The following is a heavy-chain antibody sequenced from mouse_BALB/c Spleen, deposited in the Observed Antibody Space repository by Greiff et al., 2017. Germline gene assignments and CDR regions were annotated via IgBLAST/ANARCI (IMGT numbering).Heavy chain of an antibody. D-gene: IGHD1-1*01. CDR1: GYTFTSYW. J-gene: IGHJ2*01. V-gene: IGHV1-7*01. Sequence: VQLQQSGAELAKPGASVKMSCKASGYTFTSYWMHWVKQRPGQGLEWIGYINPSTGYTEYNQKFKDKATLTADKSSSTAYMQLSSLTSEDSAVYYCARWDYYGSSFDYWGQGTTLTVSS. CDR2: INPSTGYT. CDR3: ARWDYYGSSFDY.